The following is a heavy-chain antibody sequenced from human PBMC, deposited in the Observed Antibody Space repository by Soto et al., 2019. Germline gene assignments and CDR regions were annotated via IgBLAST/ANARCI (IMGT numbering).Heavy chain of an antibody. CDR2: IYYSGST. Sequence: SETLSLTCTVSGGSISSYYWSWVRQPPGKGLEWIGYIYYSGSTNYNPSLKSRVTISVDTSKNQFSLKLSSVTAADTAVYYCASGRSGDYSYPYYFAYRGQRTLVTVSS. D-gene: IGHD4-17*01. CDR3: ASGRSGDYSYPYYFAY. J-gene: IGHJ4*02. CDR1: GGSISSYY. V-gene: IGHV4-59*01.